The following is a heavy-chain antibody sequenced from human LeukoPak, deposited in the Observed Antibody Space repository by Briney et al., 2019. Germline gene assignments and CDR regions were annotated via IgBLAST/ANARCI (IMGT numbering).Heavy chain of an antibody. CDR1: EFTFSRYW. CDR2: IKPDGSEK. J-gene: IGHJ4*02. CDR3: AKGSGYFPDY. V-gene: IGHV3-7*01. D-gene: IGHD3-3*01. Sequence: GGSLRLSCAASEFTFSRYWMSWVRQAAGKGLEWVANIKPDGSEKYYVDSVKGRFTISRDNAKNSLYLQMNSLRAEDTAVYYCAKGSGYFPDYWGQGTLVTVSS.